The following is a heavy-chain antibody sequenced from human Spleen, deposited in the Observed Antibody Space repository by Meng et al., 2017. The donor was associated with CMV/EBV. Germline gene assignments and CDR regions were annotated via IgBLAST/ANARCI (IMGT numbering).Heavy chain of an antibody. V-gene: IGHV4-31*03. Sequence: LRLSCTVSGAPIKNPNYYWSWNRHQPGKGLEWLGYSYYTGAYYNPSLASRIFISLDSSNNRYSLTLRDVTAADTALYFCARVRGSGSEDYWGPGTLVTVSS. CDR1: GAPIKNPNYY. CDR3: ARVRGSGSEDY. J-gene: IGHJ4*02. CDR2: SYYTGA. D-gene: IGHD3-10*01.